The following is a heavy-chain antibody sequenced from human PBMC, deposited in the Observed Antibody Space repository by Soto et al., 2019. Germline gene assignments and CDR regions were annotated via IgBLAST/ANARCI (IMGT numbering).Heavy chain of an antibody. D-gene: IGHD3-3*01. J-gene: IGHJ5*02. CDR1: GFTFSRFS. V-gene: IGHV3-23*01. CDR3: AKEAPFWSLDWFDP. CDR2: ISDSSTST. Sequence: EVQLLESGGGLVQPGGSLRLSCAASGFTFSRFSMSWVRQAPGKGLEWVSGISDSSTSTYYADSVKGRFTISRDNSKNTLYLQMNSLRVEDTAVYFCAKEAPFWSLDWFDPWGQGTLVTVSS.